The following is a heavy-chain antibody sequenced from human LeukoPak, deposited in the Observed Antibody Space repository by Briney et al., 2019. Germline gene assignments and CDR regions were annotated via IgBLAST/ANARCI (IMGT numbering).Heavy chain of an antibody. Sequence: PSETLSLTCTVSGGSIRSYYWSWIREPAGKGLEWIGRIYTSGSTNYNPSLRSRVTMSVDTSKNQFSLKLSSVTAADTAVYYCARDSCSSTSCYEYFDYWGQGTLVTVSS. CDR3: ARDSCSSTSCYEYFDY. CDR1: GGSIRSYY. D-gene: IGHD2-2*01. CDR2: IYTSGST. V-gene: IGHV4-4*07. J-gene: IGHJ4*02.